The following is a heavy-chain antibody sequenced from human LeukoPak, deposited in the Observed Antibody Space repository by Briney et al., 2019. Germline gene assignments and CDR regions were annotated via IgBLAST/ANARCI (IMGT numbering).Heavy chain of an antibody. J-gene: IGHJ4*02. D-gene: IGHD6-19*01. CDR2: ISSSSSYI. CDR1: GFTFSSYA. CDR3: ARVGSGWYSASFDY. V-gene: IGHV3-21*01. Sequence: GGSLRLSCVVSGFTFSSYAMSWVRQAPGKGLEWISSISSSSSYIYYADSVKGRFTISRDNAKNSLYLQMNSLRAEDTAVYYCARVGSGWYSASFDYWGQGTLVTVSS.